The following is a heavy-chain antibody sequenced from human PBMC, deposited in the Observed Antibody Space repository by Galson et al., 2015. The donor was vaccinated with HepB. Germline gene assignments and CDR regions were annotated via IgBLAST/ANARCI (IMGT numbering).Heavy chain of an antibody. CDR1: GGSISSSNW. CDR2: IYHSGST. Sequence: ETLSLTCAVSGGSISSSNWWSWVRQPPGKGLEWIGEIYHSGSTNYNPSLKSRVTISVDKSKNQFSLKLSSVTAADTAVYYCARAWLYVWGSNWFDPWGQGTLVTVSS. V-gene: IGHV4-4*02. D-gene: IGHD3-16*01. J-gene: IGHJ5*02. CDR3: ARAWLYVWGSNWFDP.